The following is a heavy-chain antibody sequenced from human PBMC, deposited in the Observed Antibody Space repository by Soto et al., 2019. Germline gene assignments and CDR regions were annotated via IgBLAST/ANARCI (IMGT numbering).Heavy chain of an antibody. J-gene: IGHJ4*02. D-gene: IGHD5-18*01. Sequence: ASVKVSCKSSGYSFTGYYIHWVRQAPGQGLEWMGWINPNSGDTNYAQKFQGRVTMTRDTSFSTAYMELSSLRSDDTAVYYCATRYSYVHFWGQGTLVTVSS. CDR2: INPNSGDT. CDR3: ATRYSYVHF. V-gene: IGHV1-2*02. CDR1: GYSFTGYY.